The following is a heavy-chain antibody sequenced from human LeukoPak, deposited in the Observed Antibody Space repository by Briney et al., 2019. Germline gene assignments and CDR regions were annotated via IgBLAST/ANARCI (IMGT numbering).Heavy chain of an antibody. CDR3: ARVPPDYYDSSGYAYYFDY. Sequence: GASVKVSCKASGGTFSSYAISWVRQAPGQGLEWMGGIIPIFGTANYAQKFQGRVTITADESTSTAYMELSSLRSEDTAVYYCARVPPDYYDSSGYAYYFDYWGQGTLVTVSS. D-gene: IGHD3-22*01. CDR2: IIPIFGTA. V-gene: IGHV1-69*13. CDR1: GGTFSSYA. J-gene: IGHJ4*02.